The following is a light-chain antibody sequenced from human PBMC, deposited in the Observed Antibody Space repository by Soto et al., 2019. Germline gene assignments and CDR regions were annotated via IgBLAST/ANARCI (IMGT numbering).Light chain of an antibody. CDR1: QSISSW. V-gene: IGKV1-5*01. J-gene: IGKJ1*01. Sequence: DIQMTQSPSTLSASVGDRVTITCRASQSISSWLAWYHQKPGKAPKLLIYDASSLESGVPSRFSGSGSGTEFTLTISSPQPDDFATYYCQQYNSYSLTFGQGTKVEIK. CDR2: DAS. CDR3: QQYNSYSLT.